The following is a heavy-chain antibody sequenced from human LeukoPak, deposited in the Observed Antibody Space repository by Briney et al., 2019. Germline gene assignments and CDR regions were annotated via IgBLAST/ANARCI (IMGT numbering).Heavy chain of an antibody. CDR2: INSDGSST. CDR3: TSRALSGTYYVYYFDY. D-gene: IGHD1-26*01. CDR1: GFTFSNYW. Sequence: GGSLRLSCAASGFTFSNYWMHWVRQVPGKGLEWVSRINSDGSSTSYADSAKGRFTISRDNAKNTLYLQMNSLRAEDTALYYCTSRALSGTYYVYYFDYWGQGTLVTVSS. V-gene: IGHV3-74*01. J-gene: IGHJ4*02.